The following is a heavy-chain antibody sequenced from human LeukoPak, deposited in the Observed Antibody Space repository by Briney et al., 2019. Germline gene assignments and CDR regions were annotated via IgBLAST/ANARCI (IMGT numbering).Heavy chain of an antibody. CDR3: AKEKLPSGYSFLTDY. D-gene: IGHD5-18*01. CDR2: ISYDGPNK. CDR1: GFTFNSYG. Sequence: GSLRLSCAASGFTFNSYGMHWVRQAPGKGLEWVAVISYDGPNKYYADSVKGRFTISRDDSKSTLYLQMNSLRPEDTAVYYCAKEKLPSGYSFLTDYWGQGTLVTVSS. V-gene: IGHV3-30*18. J-gene: IGHJ4*02.